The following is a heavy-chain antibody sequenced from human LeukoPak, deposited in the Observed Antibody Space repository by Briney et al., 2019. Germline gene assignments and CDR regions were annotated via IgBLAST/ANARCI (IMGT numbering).Heavy chain of an antibody. CDR2: INHSGST. D-gene: IGHD3-10*01. V-gene: IGHV4-34*01. CDR3: ARGGAEYYYGSGSQDY. J-gene: IGHJ4*02. Sequence: SETLSLTCAVYGGSFSGYYWSWIRQPPGKGLEWIGEINHSGSTNYNPSLKSRVTISVDTSKNQFSLKLSSVTAADTAVYYCARGGAEYYYGSGSQDYWGQGILVTVSS. CDR1: GGSFSGYY.